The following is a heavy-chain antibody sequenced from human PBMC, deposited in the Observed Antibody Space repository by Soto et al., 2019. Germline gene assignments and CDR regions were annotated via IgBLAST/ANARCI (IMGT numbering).Heavy chain of an antibody. D-gene: IGHD3-3*01. CDR1: GFTFSSYW. CDR3: ARDRNDYDFWSGYYSQLVDYYYYMDV. CDR2: IKQDGSEK. Sequence: GGSLRLSCAASGFTFSSYWMSWVRQAPGKGLEWVANIKQDGSEKYYVDSVKGRFTISRDNAKNSLYLQMNGLRAEDTAVYYCARDRNDYDFWSGYYSQLVDYYYYMDVWGKGTTVTVSS. V-gene: IGHV3-7*01. J-gene: IGHJ6*03.